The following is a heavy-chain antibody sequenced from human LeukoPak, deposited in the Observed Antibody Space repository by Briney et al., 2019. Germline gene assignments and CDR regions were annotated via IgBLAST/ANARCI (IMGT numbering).Heavy chain of an antibody. D-gene: IGHD1-26*01. V-gene: IGHV5-51*01. Sequence: GESLKISCKGSGYSFNFYWIGWVRQMPGKGLEWMGIIYPGDSSTRYSPSFQGQVNISADKSITTAYLQWSSLKASDTAMYYCASGGELLADYWGQGTLVTVSS. CDR2: IYPGDSST. J-gene: IGHJ4*02. CDR1: GYSFNFYW. CDR3: ASGGELLADY.